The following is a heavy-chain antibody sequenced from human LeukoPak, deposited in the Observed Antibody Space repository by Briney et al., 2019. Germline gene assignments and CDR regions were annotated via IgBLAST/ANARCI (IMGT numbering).Heavy chain of an antibody. J-gene: IGHJ4*02. CDR1: GFTFSSYW. CDR2: INSDGSST. CDR3: AREFSAAAGFFDY. Sequence: GGSLRLSCAASGFTFSSYWMHWVRQAPGKGLMWVSRINSDGSSTSYADSVKGRFTISRDNAKNTLYLQMNSLSAEDTAVYYCAREFSAAAGFFDYWGQGTLVTVSS. D-gene: IGHD6-13*01. V-gene: IGHV3-74*01.